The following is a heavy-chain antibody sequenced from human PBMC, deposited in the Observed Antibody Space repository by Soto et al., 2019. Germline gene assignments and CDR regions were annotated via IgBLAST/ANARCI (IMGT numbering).Heavy chain of an antibody. CDR2: ITYSGST. J-gene: IGHJ6*02. CDR3: ARGRGGHADGNYGQDV. CDR1: GGSLNGYY. D-gene: IGHD2-8*01. V-gene: IGHV4-34*01. Sequence: QVHLQQWGTELLKPSETLSLNCAVSGGSLNGYYGTWIRQPPGKGLERNAEITYSGSTSYNPSLRSRVTISGDTSKCTFALTLRSLAAADTGVYLCARGRGGHADGNYGQDVWGQGTTVTVSS.